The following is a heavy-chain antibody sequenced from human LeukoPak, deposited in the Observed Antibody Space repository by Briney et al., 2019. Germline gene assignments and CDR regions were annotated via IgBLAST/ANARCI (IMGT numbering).Heavy chain of an antibody. D-gene: IGHD5-24*01. V-gene: IGHV3-53*01. CDR2: IYTGGGR. J-gene: IGHJ4*02. CDR1: GFTVSSYY. Sequence: GGSLRLSCAASGFTVSSYYMNWVRQAPGKELEWVSVIYTGGGRYYADSVRGRFTISRDNAKNSLYLQMNSLRAEDTAVYYCARERRDGYNFDYWGQGTLVTVSS. CDR3: ARERRDGYNFDY.